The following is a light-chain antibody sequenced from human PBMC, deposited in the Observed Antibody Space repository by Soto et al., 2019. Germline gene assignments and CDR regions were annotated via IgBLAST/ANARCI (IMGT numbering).Light chain of an antibody. V-gene: IGKV3-11*01. CDR3: QQRSNWPRIFT. CDR2: DAS. Sequence: EIVLTQSPATLSLSPGERATLSCRASQSVSSYLSWYQQKPGQAPRLLIYDASNRATGIPARFSGSGSGTVFTLTIISLEPEDFAVYYCQQRSNWPRIFTFGPGTKVDIK. J-gene: IGKJ3*01. CDR1: QSVSSY.